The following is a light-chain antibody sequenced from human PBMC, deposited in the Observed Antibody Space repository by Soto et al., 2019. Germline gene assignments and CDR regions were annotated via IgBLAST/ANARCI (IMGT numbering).Light chain of an antibody. CDR3: QQHGNSPFI. V-gene: IGKV3-20*01. Sequence: EVGLTQSPGTLSLAPGERATLSCRTSQSVTSSYLAWYQQKPGQAPRLLIFGASTRATGIPDRFFASGSGSDFTLTISKLEPEDFAVYYCQQHGNSPFIFGPGTKVDLK. CDR1: QSVTSSY. CDR2: GAS. J-gene: IGKJ3*01.